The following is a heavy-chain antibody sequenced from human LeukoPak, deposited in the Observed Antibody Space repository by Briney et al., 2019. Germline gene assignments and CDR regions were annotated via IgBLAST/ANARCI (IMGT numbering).Heavy chain of an antibody. Sequence: PSETLSLTCTASGGSISSYYWSWIRQPAGKGLEWIGRIYTSGSTNYNPSPKSRVTMSVDTSKNQFSLKLSSVTAADTAVYYCARGTGNYYYYYMDVWGKGTTVTVSS. CDR3: ARGTGNYYYYYMDV. J-gene: IGHJ6*03. CDR1: GGSISSYY. D-gene: IGHD3-10*01. V-gene: IGHV4-4*07. CDR2: IYTSGST.